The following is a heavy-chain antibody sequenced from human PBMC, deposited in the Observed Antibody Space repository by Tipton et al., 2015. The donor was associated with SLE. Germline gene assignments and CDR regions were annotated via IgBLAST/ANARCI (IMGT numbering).Heavy chain of an antibody. Sequence: QSGAEVKKPGASVRVSCRASGYTFTSYGISWVRQAPGQGLEWMGWIGAYNGNTNYAQKFQGRATMTTDTSTSTVYMELRSLRSDDTAVYYCARRVVAGAGYFQHWGQGTLVTVSS. D-gene: IGHD6-19*01. J-gene: IGHJ1*01. CDR1: GYTFTSYG. V-gene: IGHV1-18*01. CDR2: IGAYNGNT. CDR3: ARRVVAGAGYFQH.